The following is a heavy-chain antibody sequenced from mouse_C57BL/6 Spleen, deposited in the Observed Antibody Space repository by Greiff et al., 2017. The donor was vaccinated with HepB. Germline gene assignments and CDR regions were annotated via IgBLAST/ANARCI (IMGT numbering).Heavy chain of an antibody. Sequence: EVKLVESGGGLVQSGRSLRLSCATSGFTFSDFYMEWVRQAPGKGLEWIAASRNKANDYTTEYSASVKGRFIVSRDTSQSILYLQMNALRAEYTAIYYCARGLTGAYYYAMDYWGQGTSVTVSS. J-gene: IGHJ4*01. CDR3: ARGLTGAYYYAMDY. D-gene: IGHD4-1*01. CDR2: SRNKANDYTT. CDR1: GFTFSDFY. V-gene: IGHV7-1*01.